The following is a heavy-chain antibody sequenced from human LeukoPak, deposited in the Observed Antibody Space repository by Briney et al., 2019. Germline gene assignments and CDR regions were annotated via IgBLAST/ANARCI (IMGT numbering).Heavy chain of an antibody. D-gene: IGHD6-19*01. J-gene: IGHJ4*02. CDR1: GFPFSKYW. CDR3: ATKQWLAPPPDS. Sequence: PGGSLRLSCAASGFPFSKYWMLWVRQAPGKGLESVSRINTDGTVTTYAGSVKGRFTVSRGNADNTMFLQMNSVRDEDTAVYYCATKQWLAPPPDSWGQGTPVTVSS. CDR2: INTDGTVT. V-gene: IGHV3-74*01.